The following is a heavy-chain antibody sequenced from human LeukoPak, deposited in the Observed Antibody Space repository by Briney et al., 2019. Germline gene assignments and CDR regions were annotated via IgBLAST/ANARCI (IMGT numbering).Heavy chain of an antibody. J-gene: IGHJ4*02. CDR2: ISGSGGST. D-gene: IGHD2-15*01. CDR1: GFTFSSYA. CDR3: ARDRYCSGGSCSYYFDY. Sequence: GGSLRLSCAASGFTFSSYAMGWVRQAPGKGLEWVSAISGSGGSTYYADSVKGRFTISRDNSKNTLYLQMNSLRAEDTAVYYCARDRYCSGGSCSYYFDYWGQGTLVTVSS. V-gene: IGHV3-23*01.